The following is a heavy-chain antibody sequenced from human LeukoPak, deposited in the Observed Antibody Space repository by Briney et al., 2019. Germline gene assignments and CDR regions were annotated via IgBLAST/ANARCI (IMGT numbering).Heavy chain of an antibody. D-gene: IGHD1-26*01. V-gene: IGHV3-21*01. Sequence: GGSLRLSCAASGFTFSSYSMNWVRQAPGKGLEWVSSISSSSSYKYYADSVKGRFTISRDNAKNSLYLQMNSLRAEDTAVYYCARVSGQEDFDYWGQGTLVTVSS. CDR3: ARVSGQEDFDY. J-gene: IGHJ4*02. CDR2: ISSSSSYK. CDR1: GFTFSSYS.